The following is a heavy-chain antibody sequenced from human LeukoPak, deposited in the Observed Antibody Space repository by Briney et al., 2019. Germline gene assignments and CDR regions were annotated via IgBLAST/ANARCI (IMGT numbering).Heavy chain of an antibody. D-gene: IGHD3-3*01. Sequence: GGSLRLSCAASGFTFSSYSMNWVRQAPGKGLEWVSSISSSRSYIYYADSVKGRFTISRDNAKNSLYLQMNSLRAEDTAVYYCARDIVTIFGVAPTRYFDYWGQGTLVTVSS. CDR2: ISSSRSYI. CDR3: ARDIVTIFGVAPTRYFDY. V-gene: IGHV3-21*01. CDR1: GFTFSSYS. J-gene: IGHJ4*02.